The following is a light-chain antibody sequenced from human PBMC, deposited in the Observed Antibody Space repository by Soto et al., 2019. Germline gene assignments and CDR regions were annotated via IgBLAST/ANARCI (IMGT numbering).Light chain of an antibody. J-gene: IGKJ1*01. V-gene: IGKV1-5*01. CDR2: DAC. Sequence: DIQMTQSPSTLSGSVGARVTITCRARQSISSWGGWYQQQPGKATKLLIDDACMLESGVPWRFSGSGSAKEFTITISRLQPDDFTTYYLQQYNSYWTFGQGTKVDIK. CDR3: QQYNSYWT. CDR1: QSISSW.